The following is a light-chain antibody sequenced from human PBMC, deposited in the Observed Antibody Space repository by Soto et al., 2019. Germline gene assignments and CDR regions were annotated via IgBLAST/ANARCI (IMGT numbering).Light chain of an antibody. J-gene: IGKJ4*01. Sequence: EVVMRRCRATLSVSPGEGDPPSCLASQGIGDTLAWYQHKPGQTHRILIYDTSTRANGVPNRFSGSRSGAEFTITINSQQSEDFAAYYCQPYNNWPLTFGGGTKVDIK. CDR1: QGIGDT. CDR2: DTS. CDR3: QPYNNWPLT. V-gene: IGKV3-15*01.